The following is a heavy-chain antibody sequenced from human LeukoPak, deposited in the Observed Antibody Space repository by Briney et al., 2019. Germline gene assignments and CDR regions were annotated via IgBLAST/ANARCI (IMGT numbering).Heavy chain of an antibody. Sequence: GALRLSCAASGFTFSSYAMHWVRQAPGKGLEWVAVISYDGSNKYYADSVKGRFTISRDNSKNTLYLQMNSLRAEDTAVYYCARVGHCSSTSCALDYWGQGTLVTVSS. CDR1: GFTFSSYA. D-gene: IGHD2-2*01. CDR2: ISYDGSNK. CDR3: ARVGHCSSTSCALDY. V-gene: IGHV3-30-3*01. J-gene: IGHJ4*02.